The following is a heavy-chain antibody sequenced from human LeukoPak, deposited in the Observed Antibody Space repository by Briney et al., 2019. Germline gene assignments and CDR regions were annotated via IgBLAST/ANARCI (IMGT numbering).Heavy chain of an antibody. CDR3: GTGYCSITSCYTMMDY. CDR2: IIPIFGTA. Sequence: SVKVSCKASGGTFSSYAISWVRQAPGQGLEWMGGIIPIFGTANYAQKFQGRVTITADESTSTAYMELSSLRSEDTAVYYCGTGYCSITSCYTMMDYWGQGTLVTVSS. V-gene: IGHV1-69*13. CDR1: GGTFSSYA. J-gene: IGHJ4*02. D-gene: IGHD2-2*02.